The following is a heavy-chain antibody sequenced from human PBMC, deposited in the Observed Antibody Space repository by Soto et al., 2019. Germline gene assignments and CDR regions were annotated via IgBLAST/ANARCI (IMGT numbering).Heavy chain of an antibody. CDR2: MNPNSGST. D-gene: IGHD3-10*01. V-gene: IGHV1-8*01. Sequence: QVQLVQSGAEVKKPGASVKVSGKASGYTFTSYDINWVRQATGQGLEWMGWMNPNSGSTGYAQKFQGRVTMTRNTSISTAYMELSSLRSEDTAVYYCARGLTMVRGVIVGYWGQGTLVTVSS. J-gene: IGHJ4*02. CDR1: GYTFTSYD. CDR3: ARGLTMVRGVIVGY.